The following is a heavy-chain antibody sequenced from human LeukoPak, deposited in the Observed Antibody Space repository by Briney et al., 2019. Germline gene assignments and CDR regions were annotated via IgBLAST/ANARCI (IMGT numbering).Heavy chain of an antibody. Sequence: SETLSLTCAVYGGSFSGYYWSWIRQPPGKGLERIGEINHSGSTNYNPSLKSRVTISVDTSKNQFSLKLSSVTAADTAVYYCARGKCSSTSCYARGWFDPWGQGTLVTVSS. CDR3: ARGKCSSTSCYARGWFDP. J-gene: IGHJ5*02. D-gene: IGHD2-2*01. CDR1: GGSFSGYY. V-gene: IGHV4-34*01. CDR2: INHSGST.